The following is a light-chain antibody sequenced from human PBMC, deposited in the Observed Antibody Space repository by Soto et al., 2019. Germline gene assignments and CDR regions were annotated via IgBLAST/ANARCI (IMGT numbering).Light chain of an antibody. V-gene: IGKV1-39*01. CDR3: QQSDSTPYT. CDR2: DAS. Sequence: DIQMTQSPSSLSASVGDRVTITCRASHTISTYLNWYQQKPGKAPRLLIYDASSLLSGVPSRFSGSGSGTDFTLTIASLQPEDFSTYYCQQSDSTPYTFGQGTKVEI. J-gene: IGKJ2*01. CDR1: HTISTY.